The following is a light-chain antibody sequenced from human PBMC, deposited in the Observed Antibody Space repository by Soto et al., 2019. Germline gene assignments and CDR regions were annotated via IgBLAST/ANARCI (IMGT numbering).Light chain of an antibody. CDR1: SSDVGGYNY. CDR3: SSYEGSNTFV. CDR2: EVS. V-gene: IGLV2-8*01. Sequence: QSVLTQPPSASGSPGQSVTISCTGTSSDVGGYNYVSWYQQHPGEAPKLMIYEVSKRPSGVPDRFSGSKSGNTASLTVSGLQAEDEADYYCSSYEGSNTFVFGTGTKLTVL. J-gene: IGLJ1*01.